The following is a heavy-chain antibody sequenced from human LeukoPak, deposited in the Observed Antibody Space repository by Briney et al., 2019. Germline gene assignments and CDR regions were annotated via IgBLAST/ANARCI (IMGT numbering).Heavy chain of an antibody. D-gene: IGHD5-24*01. V-gene: IGHV3-23*01. J-gene: IGHJ4*02. CDR2: ISSSGGTT. Sequence: GGSLRLSCAPPLCTFSSSTVKKVRQAPGKGLEWVSAISSSGGTTYYADSVKGRFSISRYNSRNTLYLRMNSLRAEDTAIYYCSQDRDAGPTKLDSWGQGTLVTVSA. CDR3: SQDRDAGPTKLDS. CDR1: LCTFSSST.